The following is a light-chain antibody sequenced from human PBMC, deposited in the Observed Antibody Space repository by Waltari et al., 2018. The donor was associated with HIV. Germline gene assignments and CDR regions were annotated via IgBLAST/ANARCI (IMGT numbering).Light chain of an antibody. CDR1: SSDVGGYNS. Sequence: QSALTPPASVSGSPGQSITISCTGTSSDVGGYNSVSWYQHHPGKAPKLMIYDGSKRPSGGSNRFSGSKSGDTASLTISGLQAEDEADYYCCSYAGSSTVVFGGGTKLTVL. J-gene: IGLJ2*01. V-gene: IGLV2-23*01. CDR3: CSYAGSSTVV. CDR2: DGS.